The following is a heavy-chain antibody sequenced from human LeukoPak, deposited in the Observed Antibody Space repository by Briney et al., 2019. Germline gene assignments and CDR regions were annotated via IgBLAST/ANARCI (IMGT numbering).Heavy chain of an antibody. V-gene: IGHV4-39*01. CDR3: ARQIYGSGKADY. CDR1: GDSISSGSYY. CDR2: IFYSGST. D-gene: IGHD3-10*01. J-gene: IGHJ4*02. Sequence: SETLSLTCTVSGDSISSGSYYWAWIRQPPGKGLEWIGSIFYSGSTYYNPSLKSRVTIVVDAPKNQFSLKLSSVTAADTAVYYCARQIYGSGKADYWGQGTLVTVPS.